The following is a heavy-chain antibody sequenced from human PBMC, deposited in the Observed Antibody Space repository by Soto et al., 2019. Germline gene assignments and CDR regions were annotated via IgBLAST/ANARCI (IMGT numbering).Heavy chain of an antibody. V-gene: IGHV1-18*01. CDR1: GYTFTSYG. CDR3: ARVNTMVRGGFRGWFAP. CDR2: ISAYNGNT. D-gene: IGHD3-10*01. J-gene: IGHJ5*02. Sequence: QVQLVQSGAEVKKPGASVKVSCKASGYTFTSYGISWVRQAPGQGLEWMGWISAYNGNTNYAQNLQGRVTMTTDTSTSTAYMELRSLRSDDTAVYYCARVNTMVRGGFRGWFAPWGQGTLVTVSS.